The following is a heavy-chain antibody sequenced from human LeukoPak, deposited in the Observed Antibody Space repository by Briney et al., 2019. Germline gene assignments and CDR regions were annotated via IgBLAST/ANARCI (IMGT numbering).Heavy chain of an antibody. CDR1: GFTFSNAW. D-gene: IGHD3-22*01. CDR3: AKGSYYYDSSGFDY. V-gene: IGHV3-23*01. Sequence: PGGSLRLSCAASGFTFSNAWMSWVRQAPGKGLEWVSAISGSGGSTYYADSVKGRFTISRDNSKNTLYLQMNSLRAEDTAVYYCAKGSYYYDSSGFDYWGQGTLVTVSS. J-gene: IGHJ4*02. CDR2: ISGSGGST.